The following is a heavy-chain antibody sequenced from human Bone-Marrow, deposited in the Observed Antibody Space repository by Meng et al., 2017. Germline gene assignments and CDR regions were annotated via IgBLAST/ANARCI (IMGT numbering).Heavy chain of an antibody. J-gene: IGHJ4*02. CDR1: GFSLSNYW. Sequence: GGSLRLSCAASGFSLSNYWVHWVRQAPKKGLVWVSRINSDGRSINYADSVKGRFTISRDNAKNTLYLQMNSLRAEDTAVYYCARAGYYYDSSGYYNWGQGTLVTVSS. CDR2: INSDGRSI. V-gene: IGHV3-74*01. D-gene: IGHD3-22*01. CDR3: ARAGYYYDSSGYYN.